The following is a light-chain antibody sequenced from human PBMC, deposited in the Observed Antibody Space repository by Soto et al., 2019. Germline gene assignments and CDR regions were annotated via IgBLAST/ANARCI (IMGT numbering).Light chain of an antibody. V-gene: IGLV2-14*03. Sequence: QSALTQPASVSGSPGQSITISCTGTSSDVGGYNYVSWYQQHPGKAPKLMIYDVSNRPSGVSNRFSGSKSGNTASLTISGLQAEAEAAYYCSSYTSSSTEVVFGGGTKLTV. CDR3: SSYTSSSTEVV. J-gene: IGLJ3*02. CDR2: DVS. CDR1: SSDVGGYNY.